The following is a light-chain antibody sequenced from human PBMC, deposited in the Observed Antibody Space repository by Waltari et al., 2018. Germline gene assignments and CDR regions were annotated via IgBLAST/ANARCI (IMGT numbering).Light chain of an antibody. CDR2: RSD. Sequence: QSVLTQPPSASGTPGQRVTISCSGSASNIGGNLVNWYQQLPGKAPKLLIYRSDQLPSGVPDRFAGSKTGTSASLAISGLQSDDEADYFCASWDDSLNGHWVFGGGTKVTAL. CDR1: ASNIGGNL. CDR3: ASWDDSLNGHWV. V-gene: IGLV1-44*01. J-gene: IGLJ3*02.